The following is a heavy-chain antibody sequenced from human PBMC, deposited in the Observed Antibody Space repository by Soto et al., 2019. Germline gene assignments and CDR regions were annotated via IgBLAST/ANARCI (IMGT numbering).Heavy chain of an antibody. CDR2: INPADSDI. CDR3: ARHQRDDASRKIDC. CDR1: GYSFTSNW. V-gene: IGHV5-51*01. J-gene: IGHJ4*02. Sequence: GESLKVSCQGSGYSFTSNWIGWVRQMPGKGLEWMGIINPADSDIKYSPSFQGQVTISADKSIGTAYLQWSSLKASDTAMYYCARHQRDDASRKIDCWGQGTLVTVSS. D-gene: IGHD3-16*01.